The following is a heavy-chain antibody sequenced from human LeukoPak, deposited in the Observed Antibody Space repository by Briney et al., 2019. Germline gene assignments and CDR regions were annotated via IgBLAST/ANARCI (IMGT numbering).Heavy chain of an antibody. CDR2: ISTTSRHT. J-gene: IGHJ6*02. V-gene: IGHV3-11*05. CDR3: ARGHYGLDV. Sequence: PGGSVTLFCAASGFTFSDHYMSWIRQAPGKGLEWVSYISTTSRHTDYADSVKGRFTISRDDAKDSLFLQMNSLRAEDTAVYYCARGHYGLDVWGRGTAVSVSS. CDR1: GFTFSDHY.